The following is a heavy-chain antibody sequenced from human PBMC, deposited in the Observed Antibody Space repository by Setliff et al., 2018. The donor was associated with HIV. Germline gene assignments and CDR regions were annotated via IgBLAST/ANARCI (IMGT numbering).Heavy chain of an antibody. J-gene: IGHJ4*02. V-gene: IGHV3-48*01. CDR1: GFTFSSYA. CDR3: ARGRVDTTMVPPPY. Sequence: RLSCAASGFTFSSYAMSWVRQAPGKGLEWVSYISTSSSTIYYADSVKGRFTISRDNAKNSLYLQMNSLRAEDTAVYYCARGRVDTTMVPPPYWGQGTLVTVSS. CDR2: ISTSSSTI. D-gene: IGHD5-18*01.